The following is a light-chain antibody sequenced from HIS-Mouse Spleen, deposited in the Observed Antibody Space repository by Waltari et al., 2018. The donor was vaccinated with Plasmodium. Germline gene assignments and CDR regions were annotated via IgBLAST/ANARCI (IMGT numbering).Light chain of an antibody. Sequence: QSALTQPPSASGSPGQSVPISCTGPSSDVGGSNYVSWYQHHPGKAPKLMIYEVSKRPSGVPDRFSGSKSGNTASLTVSGLQAEDEADYYCSSYAGSNNLVFGGGTKLTVL. J-gene: IGLJ2*01. CDR3: SSYAGSNNLV. V-gene: IGLV2-8*01. CDR2: EVS. CDR1: SSDVGGSNY.